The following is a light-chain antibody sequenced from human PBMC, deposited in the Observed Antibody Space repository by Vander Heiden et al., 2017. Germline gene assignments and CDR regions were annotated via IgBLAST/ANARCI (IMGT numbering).Light chain of an antibody. CDR3: QQSYSSPWT. Sequence: DIQMTQSPSPLSASVVDRVTIACRASQNIINFLNWYQQKPGKAPKLLIYAASSLQSGVPSRFGGSGSATDFTLSISSLQPEDFATYYCQQSYSSPWTFGQGTKLEIK. V-gene: IGKV1-39*01. CDR1: QNIINF. CDR2: AAS. J-gene: IGKJ1*01.